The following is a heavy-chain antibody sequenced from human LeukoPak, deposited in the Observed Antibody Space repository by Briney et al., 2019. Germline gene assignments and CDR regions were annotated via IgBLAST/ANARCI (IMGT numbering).Heavy chain of an antibody. J-gene: IGHJ3*01. CDR2: THHSGKT. D-gene: IGHD3-3*02. CDR3: AKWEEALRAFDV. V-gene: IGHV4-59*08. CDR1: GDSIRNYY. Sequence: SETLSLTCSVSGDSIRNYYWNWVRQPPGKSLEWIGYTHHSGKTYYSPSLKSRVSTSVDTSKNQFSLKLSFVTAADTAIYYCAKWEEALRAFDVWGQGTMVTVSS.